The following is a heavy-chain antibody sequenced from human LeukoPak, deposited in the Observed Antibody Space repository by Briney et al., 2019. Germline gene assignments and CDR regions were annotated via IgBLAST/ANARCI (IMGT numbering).Heavy chain of an antibody. D-gene: IGHD3-22*01. CDR2: INPNSGGT. V-gene: IGHV1-2*02. J-gene: IGHJ3*02. CDR3: ARDLRPHYYDSSGRFAFDI. Sequence: GASVKVSCTASGYTFTGYYMHWVRQAPGQGLERMGWINPNSGGTNYAQKFQGRVTMTRDTSTSTAYMVLSRLRSDDTAVYYCARDLRPHYYDSSGRFAFDIWGQGTMVTVSS. CDR1: GYTFTGYY.